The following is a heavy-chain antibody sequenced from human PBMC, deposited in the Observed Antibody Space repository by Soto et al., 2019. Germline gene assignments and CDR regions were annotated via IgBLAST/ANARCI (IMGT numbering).Heavy chain of an antibody. CDR1: GFTFSSYA. CDR2: ISGSGGST. CDR3: AKVPTPLPPYYGMDV. Sequence: PVGSLRLSCAASGFTFSSYAMSWVRQAPGKGLEWVSAISGSGGSTYYADSVKGRFTISRDNSKNTLYLQMNSLRAEDTAVYYCAKVPTPLPPYYGMDVWGQGTTVTVSS. D-gene: IGHD2-15*01. V-gene: IGHV3-23*01. J-gene: IGHJ6*02.